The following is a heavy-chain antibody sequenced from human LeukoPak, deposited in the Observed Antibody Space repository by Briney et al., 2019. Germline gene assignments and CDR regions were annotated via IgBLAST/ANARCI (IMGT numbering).Heavy chain of an antibody. V-gene: IGHV1-69*04. CDR3: ARGVSREPITIFGVVNHYYYMDV. CDR1: GGTFSSYA. D-gene: IGHD3-3*01. J-gene: IGHJ6*03. CDR2: IIPILGIA. Sequence: GASVKVSCKASGGTFSSYAISWVRQAPGQGLEWMGRIIPILGIANYAQKFQGRVTITADKSTSTAYMELSSLRSEDTAVYYCARGVSREPITIFGVVNHYYYMDVWGKGTTVTVSS.